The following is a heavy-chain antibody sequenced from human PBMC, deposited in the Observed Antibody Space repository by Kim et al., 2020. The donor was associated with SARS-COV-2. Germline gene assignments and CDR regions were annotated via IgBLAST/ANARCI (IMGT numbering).Heavy chain of an antibody. CDR3: ARGLLMGSSSSDAFDI. CDR1: GYTFTGYY. J-gene: IGHJ3*02. V-gene: IGHV1-2*02. CDR2: INPNSGGT. Sequence: ASVKVSCKASGYTFTGYYMHWVRQAPGQGLEWMGWINPNSGGTNYAQKFQGRVTMTRDTSISTAYMELSRLRSDDTAVYYCARGLLMGSSSSDAFDIWGQGTMVTVSS. D-gene: IGHD6-6*01.